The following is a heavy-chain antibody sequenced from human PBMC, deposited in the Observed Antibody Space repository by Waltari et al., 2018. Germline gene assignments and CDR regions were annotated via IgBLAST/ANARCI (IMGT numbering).Heavy chain of an antibody. Sequence: QVQLQQWGAGLLKPSETLSLTCAVYGGSFSGYYWSWIRPPPGTGLEWIGEINHSGSTNYNPSLKSRVTISVDTSKNQFSLKLSSVTAADTAVYYCARLRGVVVPAARTDWYFDLWGRGTLVTVSS. CDR1: GGSFSGYY. D-gene: IGHD2-2*01. V-gene: IGHV4-34*01. CDR2: INHSGST. CDR3: ARLRGVVVPAARTDWYFDL. J-gene: IGHJ2*01.